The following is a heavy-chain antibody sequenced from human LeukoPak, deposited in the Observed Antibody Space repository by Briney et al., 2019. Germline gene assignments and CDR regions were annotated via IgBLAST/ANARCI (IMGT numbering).Heavy chain of an antibody. Sequence: ASVKVSCKASGYTFTGYYMHWVRQAPGQGLEWMGWINPNSGGTNYAQKFQGRVTMTRDTSISTAYMELSRLRSDDTAVYYCARAPPQDGYNLRSPAFLDYWGQGTLVTVSS. J-gene: IGHJ4*02. D-gene: IGHD5-24*01. V-gene: IGHV1-2*02. CDR1: GYTFTGYY. CDR3: ARAPPQDGYNLRSPAFLDY. CDR2: INPNSGGT.